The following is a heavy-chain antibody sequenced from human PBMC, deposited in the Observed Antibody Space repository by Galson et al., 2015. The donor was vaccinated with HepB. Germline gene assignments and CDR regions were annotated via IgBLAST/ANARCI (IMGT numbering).Heavy chain of an antibody. CDR2: IGGSGSST. J-gene: IGHJ4*02. CDR3: AKAIQNDNGYYFFDY. D-gene: IGHD3-22*01. CDR1: GFTFSSYA. V-gene: IGHV3-23*01. Sequence: SLRLSCAASGFTFSSYAMSWVRQAPGKGLEWVSDIGGSGSSTYYADSVRGRFTIARDNSKNMLYLQMNSLRVEDTAVYYCAKAIQNDNGYYFFDYWGQGTQVTVSS.